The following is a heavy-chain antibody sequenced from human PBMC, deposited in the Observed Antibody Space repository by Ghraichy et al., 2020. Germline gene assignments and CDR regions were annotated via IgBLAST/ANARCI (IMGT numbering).Heavy chain of an antibody. CDR1: GGSISSYY. CDR2: IYYSGST. CDR3: ARGEDVRFLEWLSTPVD. D-gene: IGHD3-3*01. V-gene: IGHV4-59*01. J-gene: IGHJ4*02. Sequence: SETLSLTCTVSGGSISSYYWSWIRQPPGKGLEWIGYIYYSGSTNYNPSLKSRVTISVDTSKNQFSLKLSSVTAADTAVYYCARGEDVRFLEWLSTPVDWGQGTLVTVSS.